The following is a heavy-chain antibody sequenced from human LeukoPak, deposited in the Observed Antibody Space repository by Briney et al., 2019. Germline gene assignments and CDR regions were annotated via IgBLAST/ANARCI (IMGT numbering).Heavy chain of an antibody. CDR1: GFTFSSYA. CDR3: AKVLAPSYYDSSGSFDY. D-gene: IGHD3-22*01. J-gene: IGHJ4*02. CDR2: ISGSGGST. Sequence: GGSLRLSCAASGFTFSSYAMSWVRQAPGKGLEWVSAISGSGGSTYYADSMKGRFTISRDNSKNTLYLQMNSLRAEDTAVYYCAKVLAPSYYDSSGSFDYWGQGTLVTVSS. V-gene: IGHV3-23*01.